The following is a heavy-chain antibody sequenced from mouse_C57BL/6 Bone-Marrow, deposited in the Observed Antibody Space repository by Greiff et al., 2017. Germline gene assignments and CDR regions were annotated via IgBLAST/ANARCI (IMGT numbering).Heavy chain of an antibody. V-gene: IGHV5-15*01. Sequence: DVQLVESGGGLVQPGGSLKLSCAASGFTFSDYGMAWVRQAPRKGPEWVAFISNLAYSIYYADTVTGRFTISRENAKNTLYLEMSSLRSEDTAMYYCARGDYGSSYAMDYWGQGTSVTVSS. D-gene: IGHD1-1*01. CDR3: ARGDYGSSYAMDY. CDR2: ISNLAYSI. J-gene: IGHJ4*01. CDR1: GFTFSDYG.